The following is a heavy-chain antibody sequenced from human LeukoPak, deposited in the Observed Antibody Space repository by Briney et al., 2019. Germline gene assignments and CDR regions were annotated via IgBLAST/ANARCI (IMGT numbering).Heavy chain of an antibody. Sequence: ASVKVSCKASGYTFISYYMHWVRQAPGQGLEWMGIINLRGGHTSYAQNFQGRVAMTGDTSTSTVYMEPSSLRSEDTAVYYCARGTGLTTVVIPAPDYWGQGTLVTVSS. CDR3: ARGTGLTTVVIPAPDY. CDR1: GYTFISYY. D-gene: IGHD4-23*01. V-gene: IGHV1-46*01. CDR2: INLRGGHT. J-gene: IGHJ4*02.